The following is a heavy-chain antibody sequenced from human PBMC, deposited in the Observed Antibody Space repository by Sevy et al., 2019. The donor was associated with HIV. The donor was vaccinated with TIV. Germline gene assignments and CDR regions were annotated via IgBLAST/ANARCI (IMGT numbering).Heavy chain of an antibody. Sequence: GGSLRLSCAASGFTFSRFGMHWVRQAPGKGLVWLAVISYDTKTKHFADSLKGRIADSRDSTKNTVDLQINSLGVEETAFYYCAKGSAAAAVLDVWGRGTLVTVSS. CDR2: ISYDTKTK. D-gene: IGHD6-13*01. V-gene: IGHV3-30*18. J-gene: IGHJ4*02. CDR3: AKGSAAAAVLDV. CDR1: GFTFSRFG.